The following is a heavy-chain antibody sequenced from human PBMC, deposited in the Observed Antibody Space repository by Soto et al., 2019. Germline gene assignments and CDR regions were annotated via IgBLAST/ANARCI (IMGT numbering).Heavy chain of an antibody. J-gene: IGHJ6*04. V-gene: IGHV1-18*01. CDR3: ARDLGDLGYYYYGMDV. CDR2: ISAYNGNT. Sequence: QVQLVQSGAEVKKPGASVKVSCKASGYTFTSYGISWVRQAHGQGLEWMGWISAYNGNTNYAQQLQGRVTMTTDTSTSPAYMELRSLRSDDTAVYYCARDLGDLGYYYYGMDVWGKGTTVTVSS. CDR1: GYTFTSYG. D-gene: IGHD3-16*01.